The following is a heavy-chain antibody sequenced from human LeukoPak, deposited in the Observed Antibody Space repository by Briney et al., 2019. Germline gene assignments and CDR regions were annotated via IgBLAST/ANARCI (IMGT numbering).Heavy chain of an antibody. V-gene: IGHV1-24*01. CDR3: ATDLLAGGLKTYDP. CDR1: GNTLSEFS. J-gene: IGHJ5*02. CDR2: FDPEVGET. Sequence: ASVKVSCKVTGNTLSEFSMHWVRQSPGKGLEWMGGFDPEVGETVYAQKFQGRVTLTEDTSTETAYMELSSLRSEDTAVYYCATDLLAGGLKTYDPWGQGTLVTVSS.